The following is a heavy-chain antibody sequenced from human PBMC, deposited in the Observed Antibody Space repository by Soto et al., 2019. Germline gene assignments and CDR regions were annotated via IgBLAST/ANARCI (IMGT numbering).Heavy chain of an antibody. CDR1: GYRLINFW. D-gene: IGHD1-26*01. CDR2: VYAGDSDT. Sequence: PGESLKISCKGSGYRLINFWIGWVRQVPGKGLEWLGIVYAGDSDTKYSPSFQGQITISLDKSNINAYLAWSSLKASDTAVYYCARRTYKWSYEEFDYWGQGTLVTVSS. J-gene: IGHJ4*02. V-gene: IGHV5-51*01. CDR3: ARRTYKWSYEEFDY.